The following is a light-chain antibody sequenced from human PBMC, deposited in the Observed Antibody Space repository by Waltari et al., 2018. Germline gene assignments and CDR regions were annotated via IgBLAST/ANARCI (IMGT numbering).Light chain of an antibody. CDR2: KDT. Sequence: SFELTQPPSVSVPPGQAARITCSGDALARQDIHSYQQKNGQAPVLLIKKDTERAAGIPDRFSGSSSGTTVTLTISGVQAEDEADYYCQSADTSFSYRVFGGGTKVTVL. V-gene: IGLV3-25*03. CDR3: QSADTSFSYRV. J-gene: IGLJ1*01. CDR1: ALARQD.